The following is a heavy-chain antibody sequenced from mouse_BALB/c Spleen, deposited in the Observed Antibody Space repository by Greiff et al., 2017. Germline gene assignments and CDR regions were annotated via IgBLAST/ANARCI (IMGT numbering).Heavy chain of an antibody. CDR2: IDPANGNT. D-gene: IGHD4-1*01. Sequence: VHVKQSGAELVKPGASVKLSCTASGFNIKDTYMHWVKQRPEQGLEWIGRIDPANGNTKYDPKFQGKATITADTSSNTAYLQLSSLTSEDTAVYYCARWDWGGFAYWGQGTLVTVSA. V-gene: IGHV14-3*02. CDR3: ARWDWGGFAY. CDR1: GFNIKDTY. J-gene: IGHJ3*01.